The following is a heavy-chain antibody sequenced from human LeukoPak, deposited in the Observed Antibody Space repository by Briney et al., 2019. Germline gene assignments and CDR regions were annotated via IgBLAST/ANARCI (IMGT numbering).Heavy chain of an antibody. CDR3: AKDIVKGSASGTFDH. D-gene: IGHD3-10*01. J-gene: IGHJ4*02. V-gene: IGHV3-9*01. CDR1: GFTFDEYG. CDR2: ISWNGGDL. Sequence: GGSLRLSCAASGFTFDEYGMHWVRQPPGKGLEWVASISWNGGDLGYGEPAEGRFTISRDNARNSLSLQMNSLRVEDTALYFCAKDIVKGSASGTFDHWGQGTLVTVSS.